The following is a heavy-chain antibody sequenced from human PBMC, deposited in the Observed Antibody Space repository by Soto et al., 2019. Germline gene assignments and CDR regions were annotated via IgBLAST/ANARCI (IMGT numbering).Heavy chain of an antibody. V-gene: IGHV4-59*01. CDR2: IYYSGST. Sequence: SETLSLTCTVSGGSISSYYWSWIRQLPGKGLEWIGYIYYSGSTNYNPSLKSRVTISVDTSKNQFSLKLSSVTAADTAVYYCARALENAFDIWGQGTMVTVSS. CDR1: GGSISSYY. CDR3: ARALENAFDI. J-gene: IGHJ3*02.